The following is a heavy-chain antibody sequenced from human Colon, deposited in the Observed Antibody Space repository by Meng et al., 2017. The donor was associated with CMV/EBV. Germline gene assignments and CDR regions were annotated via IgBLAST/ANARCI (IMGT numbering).Heavy chain of an antibody. Sequence: ASVKVSCKASGYTFTGNYLHWVRQAPGQGPDLMGWINPNSGEAKSAQKFQGRVTLTRDTSISTVYTELSGLRSDDTAVYYCAREGVDTVLVPPVVFLDYWGQGTLVTVSS. D-gene: IGHD3-10*01. CDR3: AREGVDTVLVPPVVFLDY. CDR1: GYTFTGNY. V-gene: IGHV1-2*02. J-gene: IGHJ4*02. CDR2: INPNSGEA.